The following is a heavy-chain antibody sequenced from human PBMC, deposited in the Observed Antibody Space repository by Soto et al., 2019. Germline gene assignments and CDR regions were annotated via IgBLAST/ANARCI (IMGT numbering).Heavy chain of an antibody. CDR3: ARGDEMTAVTIFEY. J-gene: IGHJ4*02. V-gene: IGHV1-69*01. D-gene: IGHD4-17*01. Sequence: QVPLEQSGPEVKRPGTSVKVSCKASGGAFGRYSVSWVRQAPGQGLEWIGGVIPVFNTSNYSLKFQGRVAIFADLSTNTVFMELRSLRSEDTALYYCARGDEMTAVTIFEYWGQGTLVTVSS. CDR1: GGAFGRYS. CDR2: VIPVFNTS.